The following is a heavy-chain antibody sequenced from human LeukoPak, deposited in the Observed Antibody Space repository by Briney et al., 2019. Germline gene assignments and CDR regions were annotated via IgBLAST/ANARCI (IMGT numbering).Heavy chain of an antibody. J-gene: IGHJ4*02. CDR3: ARHDSSGYYFFDN. CDR1: GDSISSSGYY. D-gene: IGHD3-22*01. V-gene: IGHV4-39*07. Sequence: SETLSLTCTVSGDSISSSGYYWGWIRQPPGKGLEWIGSIYHSGSTYYNPSLKSRVALSVDTSKNQFSLKLSSVTAADTAVYYCARHDSSGYYFFDNWGQGTLVTVSS. CDR2: IYHSGST.